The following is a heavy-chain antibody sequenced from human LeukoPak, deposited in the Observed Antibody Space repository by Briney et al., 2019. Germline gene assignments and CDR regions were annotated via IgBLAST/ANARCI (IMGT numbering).Heavy chain of an antibody. V-gene: IGHV1-46*01. CDR1: GYTFTSYY. CDR2: INPSGGST. J-gene: IGHJ3*02. D-gene: IGHD6-13*01. CDR3: ARDSEQQLVQNSAFDI. Sequence: ASVKVSCKASGYTFTSYYMHWVRQAPGQGLEWMGIINPSGGSTSYAQKFQGRVTITRDTSTSTVYMELSSLRSEDTAVYYCARDSEQQLVQNSAFDIWGQGTMVTVSS.